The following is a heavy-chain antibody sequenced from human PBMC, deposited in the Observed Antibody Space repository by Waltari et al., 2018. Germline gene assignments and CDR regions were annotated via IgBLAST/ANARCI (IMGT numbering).Heavy chain of an antibody. CDR3: ARRVEGGSSWYLGWYFDL. V-gene: IGHV4-59*01. CDR2: IYYSGST. D-gene: IGHD6-13*01. J-gene: IGHJ2*01. CDR1: GGSIRSYY. Sequence: QGQLQESGPGLVKPSETLSLTCTVSGGSIRSYYWSWIRQPPGKGLEWIGYIYYSGSTNYNPSLKSRVTISVDTSKNQFSLKLSSVTAADTAVYYCARRVEGGSSWYLGWYFDLWGRGTLVTVSS.